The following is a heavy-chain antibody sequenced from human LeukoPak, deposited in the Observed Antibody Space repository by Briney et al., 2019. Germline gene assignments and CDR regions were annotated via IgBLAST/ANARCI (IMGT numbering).Heavy chain of an antibody. CDR3: ARHKDHYDSSGYYSPSDY. CDR1: GGSISSYY. D-gene: IGHD3-22*01. J-gene: IGHJ4*02. V-gene: IGHV4-59*08. CDR2: IYYSGST. Sequence: NTSETLSLTCTVSGGSISSYYWSWVPQPPGKGLEWIGYIYYSGSTKYNPSLKGRATISVDTSKNQFSLKLSSVTAADTAVYYCARHKDHYDSSGYYSPSDYWGQGTLVTVSS.